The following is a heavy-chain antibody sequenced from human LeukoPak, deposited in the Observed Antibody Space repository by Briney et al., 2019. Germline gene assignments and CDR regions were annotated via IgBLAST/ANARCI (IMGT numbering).Heavy chain of an antibody. J-gene: IGHJ5*02. CDR1: GFTFSTYW. V-gene: IGHV3-7*01. Sequence: PGGSLRLSCAASGFTFSTYWMSWVRQAPGKGLEWVADIKQDGSEKYYVDSVKGRLTISRDNAKNSLYLQMNSLRAEDTAVYYCARVSQTNYYDSSGYLTWGQGTLVTVSS. CDR3: ARVSQTNYYDSSGYLT. D-gene: IGHD3-22*01. CDR2: IKQDGSEK.